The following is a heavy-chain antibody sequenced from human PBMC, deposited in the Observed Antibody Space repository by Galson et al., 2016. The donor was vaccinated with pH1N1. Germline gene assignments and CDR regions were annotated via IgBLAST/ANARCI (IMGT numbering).Heavy chain of an antibody. CDR1: GGTFSSYG. J-gene: IGHJ2*01. D-gene: IGHD3-22*01. Sequence: SVKVSCKASGGTFSSYGINWVRQAPGQGLEWMGGIIPIFNTAKYAQNFQGRVTITADESTTTAYMELSSLRSEDTAVHYCAREDYYDTDLSDWYFDLWGCGTLLTVSS. CDR3: AREDYYDTDLSDWYFDL. V-gene: IGHV1-69*13. CDR2: IIPIFNTA.